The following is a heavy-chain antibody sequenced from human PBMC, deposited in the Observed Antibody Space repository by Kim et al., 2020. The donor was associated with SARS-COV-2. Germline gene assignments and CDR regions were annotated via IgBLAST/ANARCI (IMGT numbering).Heavy chain of an antibody. D-gene: IGHD6-6*01. V-gene: IGHV3-23*01. CDR3: ARVYSRSFKFDY. Sequence: YYAASVKRRFTISSDNNNNTLYLQMNGLSAEDTVVYYCARVYSRSFKFDYWGQGTLVTVSS. J-gene: IGHJ4*02.